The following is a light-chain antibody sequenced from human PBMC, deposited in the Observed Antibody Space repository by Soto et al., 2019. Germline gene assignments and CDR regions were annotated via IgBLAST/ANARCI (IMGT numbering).Light chain of an antibody. CDR2: DVS. CDR3: ASYTSSTTPHYV. V-gene: IGLV2-14*03. Sequence: QSALTQPASVSGSPGQSITISCTGTSSDVGAYNYVSWYQQHPDKAPKLMIYDVSNRPSGVSSRFSGSNSGNTASLTISGLQAEDEADYYCASYTSSTTPHYVFGAGTKLTVL. CDR1: SSDVGAYNY. J-gene: IGLJ1*01.